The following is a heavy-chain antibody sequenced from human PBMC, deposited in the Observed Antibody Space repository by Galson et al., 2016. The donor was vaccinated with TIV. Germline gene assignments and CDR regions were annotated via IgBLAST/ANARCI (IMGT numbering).Heavy chain of an antibody. J-gene: IGHJ6*02. CDR1: GLSVNINY. Sequence: SLRLSCAASGLSVNINYMTWVRQAPGKGLEWVSLISDGGNTYYPDSVKGRFTISRDNSKNTLYLQMNSLRVEDTAVYYCARDRVVDGTYYYYYFGMDVWGQGTLVIVSS. CDR2: ISDGGNT. V-gene: IGHV3-66*02. CDR3: ARDRVVDGTYYYYYFGMDV. D-gene: IGHD2-15*01.